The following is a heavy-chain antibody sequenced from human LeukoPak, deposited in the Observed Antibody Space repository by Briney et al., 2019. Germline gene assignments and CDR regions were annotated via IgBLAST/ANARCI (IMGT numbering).Heavy chain of an antibody. Sequence: SVKVSCKASGYTFTGYYMHWVRQAPGQGLEWMGWINPNSGGTNYAQKFQGWVTMTRDTSISTAYMELSRLRSDDTAVYYCAREVGYCSSTSCDSGTNWFDPWGQGTLATVSS. CDR2: INPNSGGT. V-gene: IGHV1-2*04. J-gene: IGHJ5*02. CDR3: AREVGYCSSTSCDSGTNWFDP. D-gene: IGHD2-2*01. CDR1: GYTFTGYY.